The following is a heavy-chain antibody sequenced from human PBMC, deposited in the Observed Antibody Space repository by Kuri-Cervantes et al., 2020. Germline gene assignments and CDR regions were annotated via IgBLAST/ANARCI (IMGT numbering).Heavy chain of an antibody. CDR1: GFTFDDYG. J-gene: IGHJ4*02. V-gene: IGHV3-20*04. D-gene: IGHD3-22*01. CDR3: ARVLSYDSSGYYWDY. CDR2: INWNGGST. Sequence: LSLTCAASGFTFDDYGMSWVRQAPGKGLEWVSGINWNGGSTGYADSVKGRFTISRDNAKNSLYLQMNSLRAEDTALYYCARVLSYDSSGYYWDYWGQGTLVTVSS.